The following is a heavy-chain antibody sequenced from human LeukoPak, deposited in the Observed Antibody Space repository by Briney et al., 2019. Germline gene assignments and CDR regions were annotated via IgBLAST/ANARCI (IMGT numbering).Heavy chain of an antibody. CDR1: GGSISSYS. V-gene: IGHV4-30-2*01. J-gene: IGHJ3*02. CDR2: IYHSGST. Sequence: SETLSLTCTVSGGSISSYSWSWIRQPPGKGLEWIGYIYHSGSTHYSPSLKSRVTISVDWSKNQFSLKLSSVTAADTAVYYCARVVGVTSHDAFDIWGQGTMVTVSS. D-gene: IGHD1-26*01. CDR3: ARVVGVTSHDAFDI.